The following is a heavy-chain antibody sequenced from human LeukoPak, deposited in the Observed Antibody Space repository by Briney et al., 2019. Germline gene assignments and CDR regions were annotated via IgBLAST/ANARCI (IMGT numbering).Heavy chain of an antibody. CDR3: ARGSQWLVRGSAFDI. CDR2: INAGNGNT. J-gene: IGHJ3*02. D-gene: IGHD6-19*01. CDR1: GYTFTGYY. Sequence: ASVKVSCKASGYTFTGYYMHWVRQAPGQRLEWMGWINAGNGNTKYSQKFQGRVTITRDTSASTAYMELSSLRSEDTAVYYCARGSQWLVRGSAFDIWGQGTMVTVSS. V-gene: IGHV1-3*01.